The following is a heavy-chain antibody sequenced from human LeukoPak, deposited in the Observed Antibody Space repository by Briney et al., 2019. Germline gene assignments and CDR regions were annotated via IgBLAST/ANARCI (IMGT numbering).Heavy chain of an antibody. CDR2: IKQDGSEK. CDR3: ARESLLWFGELWGGFDP. CDR1: GFTFSNYW. Sequence: GGSLRLSCAVSGFTFSNYWMSWLRQAPGKGLEWVANIKQDGSEKYYVDSVKGRFTISRDNAKNSLYLQMNSLRAEDTAVYYCARESLLWFGELWGGFDPWGQGTLVTVSS. V-gene: IGHV3-7*03. D-gene: IGHD3-10*01. J-gene: IGHJ5*02.